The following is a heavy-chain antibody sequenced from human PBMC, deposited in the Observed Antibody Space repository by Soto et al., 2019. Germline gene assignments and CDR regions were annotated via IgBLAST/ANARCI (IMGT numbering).Heavy chain of an antibody. CDR1: GYSVLSNSYS. J-gene: IGHJ6*02. CDR2: IYSSEST. Sequence: SDTLYLSCTFSGYSVLSNSYSWGLIRQSPGEGLEWIGTIYSSESTYYNPSLLSRVTISVDTSKNEFSLRLSFVTAADTAVYYCARLNGYCVSTNCHSYYGMDVWGQGTTVT. D-gene: IGHD2-2*03. V-gene: IGHV4-39*01. CDR3: ARLNGYCVSTNCHSYYGMDV.